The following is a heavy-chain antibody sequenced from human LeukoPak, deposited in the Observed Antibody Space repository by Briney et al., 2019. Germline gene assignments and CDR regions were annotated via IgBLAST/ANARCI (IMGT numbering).Heavy chain of an antibody. D-gene: IGHD1-26*01. V-gene: IGHV4-59*08. CDR3: ARAQYSGSYYTFYYFHY. Sequence: PSETLSLTCTVSGGSISSYYWSWIRQPPGKGLEWIGDIYYSGSTNYNPSLKSRVTISVDTSKNQVSLKLSSVTAADTAVYYCARAQYSGSYYTFYYFHYWGQGTLVTVSS. CDR1: GGSISSYY. CDR2: IYYSGST. J-gene: IGHJ4*02.